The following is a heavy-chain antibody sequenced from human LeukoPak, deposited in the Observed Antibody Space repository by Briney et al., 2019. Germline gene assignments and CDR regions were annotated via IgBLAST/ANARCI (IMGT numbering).Heavy chain of an antibody. CDR2: IYFSGST. Sequence: SETLSLTCTVSGGSISTYFWSWIRQPPGKGLEWIGHIYFSGSTNYNPSLKSRVTISVDTSKNQFSLKLSSVTAADTAVYYCARHKSSGTYPLDYWGQGTLVAVSS. V-gene: IGHV4-59*08. CDR3: ARHKSSGTYPLDY. J-gene: IGHJ4*02. CDR1: GGSISTYF. D-gene: IGHD1-26*01.